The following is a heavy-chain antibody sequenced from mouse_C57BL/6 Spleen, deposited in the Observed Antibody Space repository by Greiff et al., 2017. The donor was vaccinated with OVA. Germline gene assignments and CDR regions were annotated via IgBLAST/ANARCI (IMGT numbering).Heavy chain of an antibody. Sequence: VQLQQSGAELVRPGASVKLSCTASGFNIKDDYMHWVKQRPEQGLEWIGWIDPENGATEYASQFPGKATITADTSSNTAYLQLSSLTSEDTAVYYCTKLWEGAMDYWGQGTSVTVSA. V-gene: IGHV14-4*01. D-gene: IGHD1-1*02. CDR1: GFNIKDDY. CDR2: IDPENGAT. J-gene: IGHJ4*01. CDR3: TKLWEGAMDY.